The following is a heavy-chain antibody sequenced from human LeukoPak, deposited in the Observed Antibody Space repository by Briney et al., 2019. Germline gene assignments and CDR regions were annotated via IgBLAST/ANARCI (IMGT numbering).Heavy chain of an antibody. J-gene: IGHJ4*02. Sequence: GGSLRLSCAASGFTFSDHYMDWVRQAPGKGLEWVGRSRNKANSYTTEYAASVKGRFTISRDDSKNSVSLQMNSLETEDTAVYYCSRGKDSSGHYFPDYWGQGALVTVSS. CDR1: GFTFSDHY. V-gene: IGHV3-72*01. D-gene: IGHD3-22*01. CDR2: SRNKANSYTT. CDR3: SRGKDSSGHYFPDY.